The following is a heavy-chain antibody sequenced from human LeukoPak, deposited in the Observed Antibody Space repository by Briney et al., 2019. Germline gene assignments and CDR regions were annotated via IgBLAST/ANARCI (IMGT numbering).Heavy chain of an antibody. D-gene: IGHD2-2*01. CDR1: GFTFSSYA. Sequence: GSLRLSCAASGFTFSSYAMSWIRQPAGKGLEWIGRIYTSGSTNYNPSLKSRVTISVDTSKNQFSLKLSSVTAADTAVYYCARDPDCSSTSCYGVTEDYWGQGTLVTVSS. CDR3: ARDPDCSSTSCYGVTEDY. CDR2: IYTSGST. J-gene: IGHJ4*02. V-gene: IGHV4-4*07.